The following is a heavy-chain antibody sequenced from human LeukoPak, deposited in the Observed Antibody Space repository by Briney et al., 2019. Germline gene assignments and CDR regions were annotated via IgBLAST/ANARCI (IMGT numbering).Heavy chain of an antibody. CDR2: IYYSGST. CDR3: AKRDDSGGNLVDL. CDR1: GGSIRSGSHY. V-gene: IGHV4-39*02. Sequence: SETLSLTCTVSGGSIRSGSHYWAWIRQPPGKGLEWIGSIYYSGSTYYNPSLGNRVTISIDTSKNHFSLKLSSLSAADTSVYYCAKRDDSGGNLVDLWGQGTLVTVS. D-gene: IGHD3-22*01. J-gene: IGHJ4*02.